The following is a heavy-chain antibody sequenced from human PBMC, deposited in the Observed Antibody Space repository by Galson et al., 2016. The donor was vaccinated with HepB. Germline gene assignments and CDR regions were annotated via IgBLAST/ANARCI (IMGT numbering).Heavy chain of an antibody. Sequence: CAISGDSVSSHSATWNWIRQSPSRGLEWLGRTYYRSKWYNDYALSVKSRITINPDTSKNQFSLQLNSVTPEDTAVYYCARVRSGYSGYANPYYYGMDVWGQGTTVTVSS. CDR3: ARVRSGYSGYANPYYYGMDV. D-gene: IGHD5-12*01. V-gene: IGHV6-1*01. CDR2: TYYRSKWYN. CDR1: GDSVSSHSAT. J-gene: IGHJ6*02.